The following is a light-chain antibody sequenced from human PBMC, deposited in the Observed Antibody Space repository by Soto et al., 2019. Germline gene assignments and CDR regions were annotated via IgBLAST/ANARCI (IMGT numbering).Light chain of an antibody. Sequence: QSALAQPLSASGSPGQSVTISCTGTSSDVGGYNFVSWYQHFPGKAPKLIIYEVTKRPSGVPDRFSGSKSGNTASLTVSGLQTDDEADYYCSSYGGSNNFVFGTGTKVTVL. CDR2: EVT. CDR1: SSDVGGYNF. CDR3: SSYGGSNNFV. J-gene: IGLJ1*01. V-gene: IGLV2-8*01.